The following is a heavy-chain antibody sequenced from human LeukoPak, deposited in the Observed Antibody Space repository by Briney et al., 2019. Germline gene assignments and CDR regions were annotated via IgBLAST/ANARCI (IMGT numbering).Heavy chain of an antibody. J-gene: IGHJ6*03. CDR1: GFTFSSYS. CDR3: ARIAAAGYYYYYMDV. CDR2: ISSSSSYI. D-gene: IGHD6-13*01. V-gene: IGHV3-21*01. Sequence: TGGSLRLSCAASGFTFSSYSMNWVRQAPGKGLEWVSSISSSSSYIYYADSVKGRFTISRDNAKNSLYLQMNSLRAEDTAVYYCARIAAAGYYYYYMDVWGKGTTVTIS.